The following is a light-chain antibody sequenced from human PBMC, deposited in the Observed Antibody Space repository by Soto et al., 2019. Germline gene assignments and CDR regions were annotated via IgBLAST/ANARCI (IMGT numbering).Light chain of an antibody. V-gene: IGKV3-15*01. CDR1: ESVSTN. CDR2: GAS. CDR3: QQYNDWPLT. J-gene: IGKJ5*01. Sequence: EIVMTQSPATLSVSPGERATLSCRASESVSTNLAWYQQKPGQAPRLLIYGASTRATGIPARFSGSGPGTEFTLTISSLQSEDFAVYYCQQYNDWPLTFGQGTRLEI.